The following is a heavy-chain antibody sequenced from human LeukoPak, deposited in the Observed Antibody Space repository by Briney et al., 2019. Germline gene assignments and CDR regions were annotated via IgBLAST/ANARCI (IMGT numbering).Heavy chain of an antibody. CDR3: ARQYYETLTGPNWFDA. V-gene: IGHV5-51*01. J-gene: IGHJ5*02. CDR2: ILPGDSDT. CDR1: GYTFTSYW. Sequence: GESLQISCKGSGYTFTSYWIGWVRQMPGKGLEWMGIILPGDSDTRYSPSFKGQVTISVDKSISTAYLQWSSLKASDTAMYYCARQYYETLTGPNWFDAWGQGTLVTVSS. D-gene: IGHD3-9*01.